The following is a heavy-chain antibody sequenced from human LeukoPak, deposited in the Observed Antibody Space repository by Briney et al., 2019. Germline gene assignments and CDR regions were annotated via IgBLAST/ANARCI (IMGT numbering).Heavy chain of an antibody. J-gene: IGHJ4*02. CDR1: GFTFSSYA. CDR3: ARDRPNYYGSDGHYYRRDGDY. D-gene: IGHD3-22*01. CDR2: ISGTGDSP. Sequence: GGSLRLSCAASGFTFSSYAMSWVRQAPGKGLEWVSAISGTGDSPHYADSVKGRFTISRDNSENTLYLQMHSLRAEDTAVYYCARDRPNYYGSDGHYYRRDGDYWGRGTLVSVSS. V-gene: IGHV3-23*01.